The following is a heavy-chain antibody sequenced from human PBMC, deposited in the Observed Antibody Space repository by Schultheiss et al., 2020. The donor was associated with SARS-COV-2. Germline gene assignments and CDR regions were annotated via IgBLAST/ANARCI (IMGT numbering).Heavy chain of an antibody. J-gene: IGHJ4*02. CDR1: GFTFSSYA. CDR3: ARGDVLTGYWLDY. Sequence: GESLKISCAASGFTFSSYAMSWVRQAPGKGLEWVSAISGSGGSTYYADSVKGRFTISRDNSKNTLYLQMDSLRAEDTAVYYCARGDVLTGYWLDYWGQGALVTVSS. V-gene: IGHV3-23*01. D-gene: IGHD3-9*01. CDR2: ISGSGGST.